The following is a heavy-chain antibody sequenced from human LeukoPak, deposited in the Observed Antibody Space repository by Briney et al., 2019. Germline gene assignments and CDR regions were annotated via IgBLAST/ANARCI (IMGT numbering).Heavy chain of an antibody. D-gene: IGHD7-27*01. J-gene: IGHJ4*02. CDR1: GFTFSDYD. CDR3: ARTSLTRGFFDY. V-gene: IGHV3-11*04. CDR2: ISSSGSTI. Sequence: GGSLRLSCAASGFTFSDYDMSWIRQAPGEGREWGSYISSSGSTIYYADSVKGRFTISRDNAKNSLYLQMNSLRAEDTAVYYCARTSLTRGFFDYWGQGTLVTVSS.